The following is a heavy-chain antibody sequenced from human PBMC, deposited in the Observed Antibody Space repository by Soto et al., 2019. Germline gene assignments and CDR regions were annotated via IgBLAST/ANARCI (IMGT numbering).Heavy chain of an antibody. CDR3: ARGLVVPAAGGGNDAFDI. V-gene: IGHV3-53*04. CDR1: GFTVSSNY. CDR2: IYSGGST. D-gene: IGHD2-2*01. Sequence: GGSLRLSCAASGFTVSSNYMSWVRQAPGKGLEWVSVIYSGGSTYYADSVKGRFTISRHNSKNTLYLQMNSLRAEDTAVYYCARGLVVPAAGGGNDAFDIWGQGTMVTVSS. J-gene: IGHJ3*02.